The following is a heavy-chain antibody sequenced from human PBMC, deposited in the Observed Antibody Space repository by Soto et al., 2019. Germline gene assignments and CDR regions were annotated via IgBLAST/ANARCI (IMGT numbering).Heavy chain of an antibody. J-gene: IGHJ6*02. CDR2: IIPMFDTP. V-gene: IGHV1-69*19. CDR3: AAGGHNDGYNYYHGMDV. CDR1: GATFTNFA. Sequence: QVQVVQSGAEVKKPGSSVKVSCKVSGATFTNFAISWVRQAPGQGLEWMGGIIPMFDTPHYAQNFRGRVTITADGATTTAYMELNSLRSADTAVYYCAAGGHNDGYNYYHGMDVWGQGTTVTVS. D-gene: IGHD5-18*01.